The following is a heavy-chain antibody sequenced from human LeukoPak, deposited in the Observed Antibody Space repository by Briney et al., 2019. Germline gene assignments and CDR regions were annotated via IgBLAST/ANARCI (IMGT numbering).Heavy chain of an antibody. CDR2: IYSGGST. J-gene: IGHJ4*02. CDR3: ASGILTGYYYRAVDY. D-gene: IGHD3-9*01. CDR1: GFTVSSNY. V-gene: IGHV3-66*02. Sequence: PGGSLRLSCAASGFTVSSNYMSWVRQAPGKGLEWVSVIYSGGSTYYADSVKGRFTISRDNSKNTLYLQMNSLRAEDTAVYYCASGILTGYYYRAVDYWGQGTLVTVSS.